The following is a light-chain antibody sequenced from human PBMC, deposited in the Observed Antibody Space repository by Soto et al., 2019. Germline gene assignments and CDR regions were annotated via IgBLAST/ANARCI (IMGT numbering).Light chain of an antibody. CDR3: QSYDSSLGGVV. CDR1: SSNVGAGYD. J-gene: IGLJ3*02. V-gene: IGLV1-40*01. CDR2: NNN. Sequence: VLTQPPSVSGAPGERVAISCTGSSSNVGAGYDVHWYQQLPGTAPKLLIYNNNNRPSGVPDRFSGSRSGTSASLAITGLQADDEADYHCQSYDSSLGGVVFGGGTKLTVL.